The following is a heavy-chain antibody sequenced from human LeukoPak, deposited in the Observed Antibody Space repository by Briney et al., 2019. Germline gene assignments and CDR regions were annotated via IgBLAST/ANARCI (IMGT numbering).Heavy chain of an antibody. Sequence: PSETLSLTCAVHGGSFSGYYWSWIRQPPGKGLEWIGYIYYSGSTNYNPSLKSRVTISVDTSKNQFSLKLSSVTAADTAVYYCARDGLNDAFDIWGQGTMVTVSS. V-gene: IGHV4-59*01. CDR2: IYYSGST. CDR1: GGSFSGYY. J-gene: IGHJ3*02. CDR3: ARDGLNDAFDI.